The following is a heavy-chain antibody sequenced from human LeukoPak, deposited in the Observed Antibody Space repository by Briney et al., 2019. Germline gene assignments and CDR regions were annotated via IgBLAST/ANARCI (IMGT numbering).Heavy chain of an antibody. J-gene: IGHJ4*02. CDR2: IYYSGST. D-gene: IGHD6-6*01. CDR3: ARYQLEYSSSSFDY. Sequence: SETLSLTCTVSGGSISSGGYYWSWIRQHPGKGLEWIGYIYYSGSTYYNPSLKSRVTISVDTSKNQFSLKLSSVTAADTAVYYCARYQLEYSSSSFDYWGQGTLVTVSS. V-gene: IGHV4-31*03. CDR1: GGSISSGGYY.